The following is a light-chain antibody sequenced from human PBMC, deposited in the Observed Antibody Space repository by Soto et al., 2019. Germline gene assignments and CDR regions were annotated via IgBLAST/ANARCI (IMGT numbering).Light chain of an antibody. CDR2: GAS. J-gene: IGKJ1*01. Sequence: EIVLTQSPGTLSLSPGERATLSCRASQSVSSSDLAWYQQKPGQAPRLLIYGASSRATGIPDRFSGSGSGTDFTLTISGLEPEHSAAYYWQRHGETFGHGTKVEIK. V-gene: IGKV3-20*01. CDR3: QRHGET. CDR1: QSVSSSD.